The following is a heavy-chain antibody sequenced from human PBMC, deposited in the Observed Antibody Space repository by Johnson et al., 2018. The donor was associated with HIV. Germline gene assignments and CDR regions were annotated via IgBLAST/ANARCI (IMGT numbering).Heavy chain of an antibody. CDR3: ARTQIVGPYDAFDI. J-gene: IGHJ3*02. CDR1: GFTFSDYY. Sequence: VQLVESGGGLVKPGGSLRLSCAASGFTFSDYYMSWVRQAPGKGLEWVGRTRNKANSYTTEYAASVKGRFTISRADSKNSLYLQMNSLKTEDTAVYYCARTQIVGPYDAFDIWGQGTMVTVSS. D-gene: IGHD2-21*01. V-gene: IGHV3-72*01. CDR2: TRNKANSYTT.